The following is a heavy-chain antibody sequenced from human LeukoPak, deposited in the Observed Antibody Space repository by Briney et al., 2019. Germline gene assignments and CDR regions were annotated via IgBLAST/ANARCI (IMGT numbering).Heavy chain of an antibody. CDR2: INQDGSER. CDR3: ATHSDWRFDY. D-gene: IGHD6-19*01. J-gene: IGHJ4*02. CDR1: GFTFSSDW. Sequence: GGSLRLSCAASGFTFSSDWMSWVRQAPGKGLEWVANINQDGSERNYVDSVKGRFTISRDNAKSSVFLQMNSLGAEDTAVYYCATHSDWRFDYWGQGTLSASPQ. V-gene: IGHV3-7*01.